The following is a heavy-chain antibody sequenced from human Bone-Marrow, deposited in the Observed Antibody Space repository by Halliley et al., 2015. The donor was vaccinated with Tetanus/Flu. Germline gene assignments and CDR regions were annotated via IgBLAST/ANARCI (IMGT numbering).Heavy chain of an antibody. V-gene: IGHV4-59*01. Sequence: TLSLTCTVSGGSIKSFFWSWIRQSPPKGLEWLGYVYDRGSTNYNPSLKSRDTISADTSKNQLSLKLNSVTAADTAVYFCARGYGPLDHWGQGTLVTVSS. CDR2: VYDRGST. J-gene: IGHJ4*02. D-gene: IGHD5-18*01. CDR3: ARGYGPLDH. CDR1: GGSIKSFF.